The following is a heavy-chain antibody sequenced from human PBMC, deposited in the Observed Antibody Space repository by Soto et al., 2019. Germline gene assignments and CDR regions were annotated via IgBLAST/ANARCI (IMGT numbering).Heavy chain of an antibody. J-gene: IGHJ3*02. CDR3: VREGRSSTSCNTGCAFDI. Sequence: QVQLVESGGALVKPGGSLRLSCTASGFTSWDYDMSWIRQAPGKGLEWVSYISRSGNTMYYGDYVKGRFTISRDNAENSVFLQMISLRAEDTAVYYCVREGRSSTSCNTGCAFDIWGQGTMDTVSS. D-gene: IGHD2-2*02. CDR1: GFTSWDYD. V-gene: IGHV3-11*01. CDR2: ISRSGNTM.